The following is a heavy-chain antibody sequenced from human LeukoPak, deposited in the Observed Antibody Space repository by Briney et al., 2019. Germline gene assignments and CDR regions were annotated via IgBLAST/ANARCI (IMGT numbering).Heavy chain of an antibody. Sequence: GGSLRLSCAASGFTFSTYSMNWVRQAPGKGLEWVSSISSSSDYIYYADSVKGRFTVSRDNAKNSLHLQMNSLRAEDTAVCYCARDIAGRELLDYWGQGTLVTVSS. CDR1: GFTFSTYS. CDR2: ISSSSDYI. D-gene: IGHD1-26*01. J-gene: IGHJ4*02. CDR3: ARDIAGRELLDY. V-gene: IGHV3-21*01.